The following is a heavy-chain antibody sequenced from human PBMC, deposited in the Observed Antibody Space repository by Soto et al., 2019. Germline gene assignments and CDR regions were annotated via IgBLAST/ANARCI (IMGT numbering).Heavy chain of an antibody. CDR3: ARSESAKYYYYYGMDV. D-gene: IGHD3-10*01. V-gene: IGHV4-34*01. CDR2: INHSGST. Sequence: SETLSLTCAVYGGSFSGYYWSWIRQPPGKGLEWIGEINHSGSTNYNPSLKSRVTISVDTSKNQFSLKLSSVTAADTAVYYCARSESAKYYYYYGMDVWGQGTTVTVSS. J-gene: IGHJ6*02. CDR1: GGSFSGYY.